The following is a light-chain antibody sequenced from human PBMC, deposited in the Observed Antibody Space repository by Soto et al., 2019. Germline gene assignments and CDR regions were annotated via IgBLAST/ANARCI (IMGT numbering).Light chain of an antibody. CDR2: DAS. Sequence: EIVLTQSPGTLSLSPGERVTLSCRASQSVRSSYLAWYQQKPGQAPRLLIYDASSRATGSPDRFSGSGSGTDFTLTISRLEPEDFAVYYCQQYGSSPWTFGQGTKVEIK. J-gene: IGKJ1*01. CDR3: QQYGSSPWT. V-gene: IGKV3-20*01. CDR1: QSVRSSY.